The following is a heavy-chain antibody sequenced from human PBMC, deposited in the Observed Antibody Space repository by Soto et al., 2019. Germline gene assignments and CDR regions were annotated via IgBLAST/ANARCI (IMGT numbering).Heavy chain of an antibody. CDR1: GGTFSSYA. J-gene: IGHJ6*02. CDR2: IIPIFGTV. CDR3: ARRGAARPHYYYYGMDV. V-gene: IGHV1-69*06. Sequence: QVQLVQSGAEVKKPGSSVKVSCKASGGTFSSYAISWVRQAPGQGLEWMGGIIPIFGTVNYAQKFQGRVTITADKSTSTAYMELSSLRSEDTAVYYCARRGAARPHYYYYGMDVWGQGTTVTVSS. D-gene: IGHD6-6*01.